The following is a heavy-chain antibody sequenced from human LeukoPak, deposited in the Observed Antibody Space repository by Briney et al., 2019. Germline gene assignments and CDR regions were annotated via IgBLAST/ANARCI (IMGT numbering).Heavy chain of an antibody. CDR2: INPNSGGT. Sequence: ASVKVSCKGSGYTFTGYYMHWVRQAPGQGLEWMGWINPNSGGTNYAQKFQGRVTMTRDTSISTAYMELSRLRSDDTAVYYCAREYYYDSSGYYQDFDYWGQGTLVTVSS. J-gene: IGHJ4*02. D-gene: IGHD3-22*01. V-gene: IGHV1-2*02. CDR1: GYTFTGYY. CDR3: AREYYYDSSGYYQDFDY.